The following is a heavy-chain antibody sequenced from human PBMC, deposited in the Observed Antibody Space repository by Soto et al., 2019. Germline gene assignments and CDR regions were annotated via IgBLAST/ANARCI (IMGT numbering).Heavy chain of an antibody. CDR3: IQSRCGGDCLQSYASHYYYGMDV. CDR1: GFSLSTSGVG. J-gene: IGHJ6*02. V-gene: IGHV2-5*01. D-gene: IGHD2-21*02. CDR2: IYWHDDK. Sequence: QITLKESGPTLVKPTQTLTLTCTFSGFSLSTSGVGVGWIRQPPGKALEWLALIYWHDDKRYSPSLRSRLTISKDTSKIQVVLTMTNMDPVDTATYYCIQSRCGGDCLQSYASHYYYGMDVWGQGTTVTVSS.